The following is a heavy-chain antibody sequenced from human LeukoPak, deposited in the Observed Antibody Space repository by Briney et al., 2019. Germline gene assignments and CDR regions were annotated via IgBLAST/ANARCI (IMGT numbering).Heavy chain of an antibody. J-gene: IGHJ6*02. D-gene: IGHD2-2*02. CDR1: GGSFSSYY. CDR3: ARGRGCSSTSCYTTHYYYYGMDV. Sequence: SETLSLTCAVYGGSFSSYYWSWIRQPPGKGLEWIGEINHSGSTNYNPSLESRVTISVDTSKNQFSLKLSSVTAADTAVYYCARGRGCSSTSCYTTHYYYYGMDVWGQGTTVTVSS. CDR2: INHSGST. V-gene: IGHV4-34*01.